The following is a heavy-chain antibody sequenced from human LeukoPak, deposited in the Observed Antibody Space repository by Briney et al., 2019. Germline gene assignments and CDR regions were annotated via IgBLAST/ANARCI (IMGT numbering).Heavy chain of an antibody. CDR1: GYNFISYY. Sequence: GASVKVSCKASGYNFISYYMHWVRQAPGQGLEWMGIINPSGGSTSYAQKFQDRVTMTRDTSTSTVYMELSSLKSEDTAVYYCAREDVVLVDAVRYYYYGMDVWGQRTTVTVSS. D-gene: IGHD2-8*01. V-gene: IGHV1-46*01. CDR2: INPSGGST. CDR3: AREDVVLVDAVRYYYYGMDV. J-gene: IGHJ6*02.